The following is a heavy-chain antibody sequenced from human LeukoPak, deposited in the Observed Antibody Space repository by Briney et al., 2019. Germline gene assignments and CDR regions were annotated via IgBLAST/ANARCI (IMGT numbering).Heavy chain of an antibody. V-gene: IGHV1-46*01. Sequence: GASVKVSCKASGYSFINYYIHWVRQAPGQGLEWMGIINPSGGSTSFAQKFQGRVTMTRDMSTSTIYMELNSLRSDDTAVYYCARDRSKRITIFGVVINLWFDPWGQGTLVTVSS. CDR2: INPSGGST. CDR1: GYSFINYY. J-gene: IGHJ5*02. CDR3: ARDRSKRITIFGVVINLWFDP. D-gene: IGHD3-3*01.